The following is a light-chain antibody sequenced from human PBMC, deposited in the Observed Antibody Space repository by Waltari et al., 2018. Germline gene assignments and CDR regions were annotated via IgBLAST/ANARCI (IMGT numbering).Light chain of an antibody. J-gene: IGKJ2*01. Sequence: EIVMTQSPATLSGSPGERATLPCRASQSVSSNLAWYQQKPGQAPRLLIYGASTRASGISARFSGSGSGTEFTLTISSLQSEDFAVYYCLQYNNWPPYTFGQGTKLEI. CDR3: LQYNNWPPYT. CDR1: QSVSSN. V-gene: IGKV3-15*01. CDR2: GAS.